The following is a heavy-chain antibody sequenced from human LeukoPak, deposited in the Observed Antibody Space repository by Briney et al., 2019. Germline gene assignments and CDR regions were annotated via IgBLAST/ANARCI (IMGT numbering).Heavy chain of an antibody. D-gene: IGHD2-15*01. J-gene: IGHJ6*02. CDR2: IYYSGST. V-gene: IGHV4-59*08. CDR3: VVAVLYYYGTDV. Sequence: LETLSLTCTVSGGSISSYYWSWIRQPPGKGMEWIGYIYYSGSTNYNPSLKSRVTISVDTSKNQLSLKLNSVTAADTAVYYCVVAVLYYYGTDVWGQGPTVTV. CDR1: GGSISSYY.